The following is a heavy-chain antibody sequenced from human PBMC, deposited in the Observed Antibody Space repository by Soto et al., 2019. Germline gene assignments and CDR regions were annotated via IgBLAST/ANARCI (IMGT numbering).Heavy chain of an antibody. CDR3: ARESGLYSSSWQRFYDC. Sequence: ASVKVSCKASGYTFISLGISWVRQAPGQGLEWMGWISAYSGDTNYAQKFQGRVTMTTDTSTSTAYMEVRSLRSDDTAVYYCARESGLYSSSWQRFYDCWGQGTLVTVSS. V-gene: IGHV1-18*01. J-gene: IGHJ4*02. CDR2: ISAYSGDT. CDR1: GYTFISLG. D-gene: IGHD6-13*01.